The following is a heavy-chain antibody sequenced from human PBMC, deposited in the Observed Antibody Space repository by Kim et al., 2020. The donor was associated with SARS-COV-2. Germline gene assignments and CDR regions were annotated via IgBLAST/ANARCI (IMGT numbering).Heavy chain of an antibody. V-gene: IGHV4-31*02. D-gene: IGHD3-22*01. CDR3: ASGPGYYDSSGYFTFDY. J-gene: IGHJ4*02. Sequence: LKSRVTRSVDTSKNQFSLKLSSVTAADTAVYYCASGPGYYDSSGYFTFDYWGQGTLVTVSS.